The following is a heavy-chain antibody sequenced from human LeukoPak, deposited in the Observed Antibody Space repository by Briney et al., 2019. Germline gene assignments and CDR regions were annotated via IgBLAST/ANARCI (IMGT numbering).Heavy chain of an antibody. D-gene: IGHD2-21*02. J-gene: IGHJ4*02. CDR2: ISGSGGNT. V-gene: IGHV3-23*01. CDR3: AKGRTTVVVTAIPN. Sequence: PGGFLRLSCAASGFTFSSYAMSWVRQAPGKGLEWVSGISGSGGNTYNADSVKGHFTISRDNSKNTLYLQMNSLRAEDTAVYYCAKGRTTVVVTAIPNWGQGTLVTVSS. CDR1: GFTFSSYA.